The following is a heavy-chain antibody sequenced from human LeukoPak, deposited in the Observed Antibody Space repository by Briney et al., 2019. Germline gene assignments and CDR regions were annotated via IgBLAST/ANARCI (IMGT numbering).Heavy chain of an antibody. CDR2: IYYSGST. CDR3: AGSATGTHAEIGY. Sequence: SETLSLTCTVSGGSISSYYWSWIRQPPGKGLEWIGYIYYSGSTNYNPSLESRITISADTSKNQLSLRLESVTAADTAVYYCAGSATGTHAEIGYWGQGTLVTVSS. V-gene: IGHV4-59*01. D-gene: IGHD1-1*01. J-gene: IGHJ4*02. CDR1: GGSISSYY.